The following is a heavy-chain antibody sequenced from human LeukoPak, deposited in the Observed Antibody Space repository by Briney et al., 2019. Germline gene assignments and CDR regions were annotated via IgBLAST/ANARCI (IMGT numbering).Heavy chain of an antibody. CDR3: ARDRAVYSSSGNWFDP. Sequence: PGGSLRLSCAASGFTFSSYSMNWVRQAPGKGLEWVSSISSSSSYIYYAASVKGRFTISRDNAKNSLYLQMNSLRAEDTAVYYCARDRAVYSSSGNWFDPWGQGTLVTVSS. CDR1: GFTFSSYS. J-gene: IGHJ5*02. D-gene: IGHD6-6*01. V-gene: IGHV3-21*01. CDR2: ISSSSSYI.